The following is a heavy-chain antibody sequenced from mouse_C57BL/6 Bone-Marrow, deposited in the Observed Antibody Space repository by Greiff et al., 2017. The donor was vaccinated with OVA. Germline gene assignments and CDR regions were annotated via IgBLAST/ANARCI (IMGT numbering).Heavy chain of an antibody. V-gene: IGHV1-72*01. D-gene: IGHD2-4*01. CDR3: ARRGDYDVGYAMDY. J-gene: IGHJ4*01. CDR1: GYTFTSYW. Sequence: QVHVKQPGAELVKPGASVKLSCKASGYTFTSYWMHWVKQRPGRGLEWIGRIDPNSGGTKYNEKFKSKATLTVDKPSSTAYMQLSSLTSEDSAVYYCARRGDYDVGYAMDYWGQGTSVTVSS. CDR2: IDPNSGGT.